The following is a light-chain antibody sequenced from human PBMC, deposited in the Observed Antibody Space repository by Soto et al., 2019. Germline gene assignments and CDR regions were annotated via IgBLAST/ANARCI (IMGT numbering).Light chain of an antibody. CDR3: QKYNSAPPGT. CDR2: AAS. V-gene: IGKV1-27*01. Sequence: SQMTQSPSSLSASVGDRVTMTCRASQGISNYLVWYQQKPGRLPKLLIYAASTLQSGVPSRFSGSGSGTDFTLIISSLQPEDVATYYCQKYNSAPPGTFGQGTKVDIK. J-gene: IGKJ1*01. CDR1: QGISNY.